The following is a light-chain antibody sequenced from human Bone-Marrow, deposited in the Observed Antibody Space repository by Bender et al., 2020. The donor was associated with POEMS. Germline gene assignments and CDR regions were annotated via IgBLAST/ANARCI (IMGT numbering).Light chain of an antibody. Sequence: QSALTQPASVSGSPGQSITIACTGTRSDIGSYNHVSWYQQHPGKAPKFMIYEVSKRPSGVSNRFSGSKSGNTASLTISGLQAEDEADYYCSSYARSKSLLFGAGTRLTVL. CDR2: EVS. V-gene: IGLV2-23*02. J-gene: IGLJ2*01. CDR3: SSYARSKSLL. CDR1: RSDIGSYNH.